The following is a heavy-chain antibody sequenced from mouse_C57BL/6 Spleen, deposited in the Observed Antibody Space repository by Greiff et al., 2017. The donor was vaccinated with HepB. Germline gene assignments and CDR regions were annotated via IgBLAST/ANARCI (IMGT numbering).Heavy chain of an antibody. CDR1: GYTFTSYW. D-gene: IGHD1-1*01. J-gene: IGHJ2*01. CDR2: IYPGSGST. V-gene: IGHV1-55*01. CDR3: ARTNYYGSRGDY. Sequence: QVHVKQPGAELVKPGASVKMSCKASGYTFTSYWITWVKQRPGQGLEWIGDIYPGSGSTNYNEKFKSKATLTVDTSSSTAYMQLSSLTSEDSAVYYCARTNYYGSRGDYWGQGTTLTVSS.